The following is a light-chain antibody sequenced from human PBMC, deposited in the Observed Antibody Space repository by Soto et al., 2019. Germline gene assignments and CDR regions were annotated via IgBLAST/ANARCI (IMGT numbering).Light chain of an antibody. CDR2: GNS. CDR1: SSNIGAGYD. CDR3: QSYDSSSHNYV. V-gene: IGLV1-40*01. Sequence: QLVLTQPPSVSGAPGQRVTISCTGSSSNIGAGYDVHWYQQLPGTAPKLLIYGNSNRPSGVPDRFSGSKSGTSASLAITGLQAEDEADYYCQSYDSSSHNYVFGTGTKVTVL. J-gene: IGLJ1*01.